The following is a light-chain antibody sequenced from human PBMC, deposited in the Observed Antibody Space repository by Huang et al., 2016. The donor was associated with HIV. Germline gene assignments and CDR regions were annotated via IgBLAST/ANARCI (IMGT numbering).Light chain of an antibody. CDR2: DAS. Sequence: EIVLTQSPATLSLSPGERATLSCRASQSVATYLACYQQRPGQAPKLLVYDASNRATGIPDRFSGSGSGTDFTLTISSLEPEDFAIYYCQQRSNWITFGQGTRLEIK. J-gene: IGKJ5*01. CDR3: QQRSNWIT. CDR1: QSVATY. V-gene: IGKV3-11*01.